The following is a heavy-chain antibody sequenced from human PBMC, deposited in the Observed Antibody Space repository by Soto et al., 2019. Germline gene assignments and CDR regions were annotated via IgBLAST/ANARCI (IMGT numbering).Heavy chain of an antibody. CDR1: SYTFTSYG. V-gene: IGHV1-18*01. CDR3: AREDSNYVYYYYGMDV. Sequence: QVQLVQSGAEVKKPGASVKVSCKASSYTFTSYGISWVRQAPGQGLEWMGWISAYNGNTNYAQKLQGRVTMTTDTATSSAYLELRSLRSDDTAVYYCAREDSNYVYYYYGMDVWGQGTTVTVSS. CDR2: ISAYNGNT. D-gene: IGHD4-4*01. J-gene: IGHJ6*02.